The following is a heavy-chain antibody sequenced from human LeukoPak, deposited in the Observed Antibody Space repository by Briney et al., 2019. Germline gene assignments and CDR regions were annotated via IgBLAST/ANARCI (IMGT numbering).Heavy chain of an antibody. J-gene: IGHJ4*02. CDR3: ARSGWRYSYGSYFDY. Sequence: SETLSLTCAVYGGSFSGYYWSWIRQPPGKGLEWIGEINHSGSTNYNPSLKSRVTISVDTSKNQFSLKLSSVTAADTAVYYCARSGWRYSYGSYFDYWGRGTLVAVSS. V-gene: IGHV4-34*01. CDR1: GGSFSGYY. CDR2: INHSGST. D-gene: IGHD5-18*01.